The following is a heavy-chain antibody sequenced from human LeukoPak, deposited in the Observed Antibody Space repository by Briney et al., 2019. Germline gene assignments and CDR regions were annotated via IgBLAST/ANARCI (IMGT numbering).Heavy chain of an antibody. V-gene: IGHV3-11*04. Sequence: PGGSLRLSYAASGFTFSDYYMSWIRQAPGKGLEWVSYISTSGSTISYADSVKGRFTISRDNAKDSLYLQMNSLRAEDTAVYYCARETSPFDYWGLGTLVTVSS. J-gene: IGHJ4*02. CDR2: ISTSGSTI. CDR3: ARETSPFDY. CDR1: GFTFSDYY.